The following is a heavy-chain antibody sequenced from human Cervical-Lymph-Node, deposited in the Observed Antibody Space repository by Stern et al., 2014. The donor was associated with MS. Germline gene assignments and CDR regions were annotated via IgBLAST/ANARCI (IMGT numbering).Heavy chain of an antibody. D-gene: IGHD3-22*01. CDR2: IYSSGST. CDR3: ARHQNYGSSGYWEIFEH. Sequence: QVQLVESGPGLVKPSETLSLTCTVSGGSISSYYWSWIRQPPGKGLEWIGYIYSSGSTNYNPSLQRRVTIPVATPKPPFSRKLSSVTAADTAVYYCARHQNYGSSGYWEIFEHWGQGTLVTVSS. V-gene: IGHV4-59*08. J-gene: IGHJ4*02. CDR1: GGSISSYY.